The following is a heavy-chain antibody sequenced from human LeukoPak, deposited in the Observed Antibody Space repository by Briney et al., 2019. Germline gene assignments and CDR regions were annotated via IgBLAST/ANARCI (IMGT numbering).Heavy chain of an antibody. CDR3: ARRAGCGSTGCPFDYWAFDY. CDR2: ISGSGGST. D-gene: IGHD2-2*01. J-gene: IGHJ4*02. V-gene: IGHV3-23*01. Sequence: PGGSLRLSCAASGFTFSSYAMSWVRQAPGKGLEWVSAISGSGGSTYYADSVRGRFTISRDNSKNTLYLLMNSLRAEDTAVYYCARRAGCGSTGCPFDYWAFDYWGQGTLVTVSS. CDR1: GFTFSSYA.